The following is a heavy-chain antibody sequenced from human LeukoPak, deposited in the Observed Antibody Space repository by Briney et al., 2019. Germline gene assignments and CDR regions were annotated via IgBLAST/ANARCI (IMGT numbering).Heavy chain of an antibody. D-gene: IGHD3-10*01. CDR1: GGSISSYY. CDR3: ARGGRYYDSGTYYRGELDV. Sequence: SETLSLTCTVSGGSISSYYWSWIRQPPGKGLEWIGYIYYSGSTNYNPSLKSRVTISVDTSKNQLSLSLHSVTAADTAVYYCARGGRYYDSGTYYRGELDVWGKGTTVIVST. J-gene: IGHJ6*04. CDR2: IYYSGST. V-gene: IGHV4-59*12.